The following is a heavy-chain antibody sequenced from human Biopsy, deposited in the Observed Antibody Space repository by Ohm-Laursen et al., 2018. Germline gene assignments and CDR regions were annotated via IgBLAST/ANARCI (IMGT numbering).Heavy chain of an antibody. V-gene: IGHV1-69*17. CDR1: GGTFSNYA. D-gene: IGHD4-17*01. J-gene: IGHJ4*02. Sequence: GSSVKVSCKASGGTFSNYAISWVRQAPGQGLEWMGGIIPVFGLATYAQRLQGRVSITADTSTNTAYMELSSLRSDDTAVYFCARGLPTEYGDYFSLDYWGQGTLVIVSS. CDR3: ARGLPTEYGDYFSLDY. CDR2: IIPVFGLA.